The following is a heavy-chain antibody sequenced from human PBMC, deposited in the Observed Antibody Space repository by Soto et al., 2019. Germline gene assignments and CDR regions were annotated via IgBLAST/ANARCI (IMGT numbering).Heavy chain of an antibody. CDR3: ARDYGDYPPSDY. D-gene: IGHD4-17*01. V-gene: IGHV3-74*01. Sequence: EVQLVESGGGLVQPGGSLRLSCAASGFTFSSYWMHWVRQSPGKGLVWVSRINSDGSSTSYADSVKGRFTISRDNAKNALYLQMNSLRAEDTAVYYCARDYGDYPPSDYWGQGTLVTVSS. CDR1: GFTFSSYW. J-gene: IGHJ4*02. CDR2: INSDGSST.